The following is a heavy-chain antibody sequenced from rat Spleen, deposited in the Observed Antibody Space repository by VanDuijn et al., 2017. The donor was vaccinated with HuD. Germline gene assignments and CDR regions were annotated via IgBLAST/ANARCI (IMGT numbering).Heavy chain of an antibody. Sequence: EVQLVESRGGLVQPGRSLKLSCAASGFTFSDSYMAWVRQAPNKGLEWVASITYEGSSTYYGDSVKGRFTISRDNAKSTLYLQMNSLRSEDTATYYCARHSAAPVYVMDAWGQGASVTVSS. D-gene: IGHD3-1*01. V-gene: IGHV5-22*01. J-gene: IGHJ4*01. CDR3: ARHSAAPVYVMDA. CDR1: GFTFSDSY. CDR2: ITYEGSST.